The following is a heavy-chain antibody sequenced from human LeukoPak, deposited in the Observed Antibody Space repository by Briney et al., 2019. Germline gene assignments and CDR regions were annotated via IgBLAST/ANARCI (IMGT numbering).Heavy chain of an antibody. CDR1: GYTFTSYD. J-gene: IGHJ6*03. Sequence: ASVKVSCRASGYTFTSYDINWVRQATGQGLEWMGWMNPNSGNTGYAQKFQGRVTMTRNTSISTAYMELSSLRSEDTAVYYCARGSLSSSWYLGDYYYYMDVWGKGTTVTVSS. CDR2: MNPNSGNT. D-gene: IGHD6-13*01. V-gene: IGHV1-8*01. CDR3: ARGSLSSSWYLGDYYYYMDV.